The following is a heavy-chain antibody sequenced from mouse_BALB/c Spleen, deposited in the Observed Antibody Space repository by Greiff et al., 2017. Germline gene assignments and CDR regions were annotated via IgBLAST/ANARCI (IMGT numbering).Heavy chain of an antibody. D-gene: IGHD4-1*01. J-gene: IGHJ2*01. CDR3: ASCGNYFDY. CDR2: INPSTGYT. Sequence: VQLQQSGAELAKPGASVKMSCKASGYTFTSYWMHWVKQRPGQGLEWIGYINPSTGYTEYNQKFKDKATLTADKSSSTAYMQLSSLTSEDSAVYYCASCGNYFDYWGQGTTLTVSS. V-gene: IGHV1-7*01. CDR1: GYTFTSYW.